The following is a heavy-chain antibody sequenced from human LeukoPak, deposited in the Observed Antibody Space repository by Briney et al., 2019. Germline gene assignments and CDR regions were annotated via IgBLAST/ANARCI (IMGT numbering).Heavy chain of an antibody. CDR1: GFTFDDYG. CDR2: INRNGDNT. J-gene: IGHJ4*02. Sequence: GGSLRLSCKASGFTFDDYGMSWVRQVPGKGLEWVSGINRNGDNTDYADTVKGRFTISRDNAKNSHFLLMNSLRVEDTAFYYCARGFRNGPFDCWGQGTLVTVSS. CDR3: ARGFRNGPFDC. V-gene: IGHV3-20*04. D-gene: IGHD2-8*01.